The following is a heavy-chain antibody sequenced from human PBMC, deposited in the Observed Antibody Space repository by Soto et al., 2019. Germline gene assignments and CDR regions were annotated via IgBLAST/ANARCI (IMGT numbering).Heavy chain of an antibody. Sequence: PGGSLRLSCAASGFTFSSYAMSWVRQAPGKGLEWVSAISGNGGSTYHAESVKGRFTISRDNSKNTLYLQMNSLRAEDTAVYYCAKDPGTTSDHWGQGTLVTVSS. D-gene: IGHD1-7*01. CDR1: GFTFSSYA. CDR2: ISGNGGST. V-gene: IGHV3-23*01. CDR3: AKDPGTTSDH. J-gene: IGHJ4*02.